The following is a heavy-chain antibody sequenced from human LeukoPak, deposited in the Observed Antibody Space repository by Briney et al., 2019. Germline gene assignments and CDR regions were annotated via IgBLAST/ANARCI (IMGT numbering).Heavy chain of an antibody. V-gene: IGHV5-51*01. CDR2: IYPGDSDT. Sequence: GESLKISCKGSGYSFTSYWIGWVRQMPGKGLEWMGIIYPGDSDTRYSPSFQGQATISADKSISTAYLQWSSLKASDTAMYYCARGYCSGGSCYSRLWFDPWGQGTLVTVSS. D-gene: IGHD2-15*01. CDR3: ARGYCSGGSCYSRLWFDP. J-gene: IGHJ5*02. CDR1: GYSFTSYW.